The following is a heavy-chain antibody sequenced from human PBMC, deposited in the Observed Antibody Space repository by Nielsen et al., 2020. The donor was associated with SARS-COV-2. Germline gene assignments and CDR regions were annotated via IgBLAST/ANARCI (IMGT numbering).Heavy chain of an antibody. Sequence: GSLRLSCAASGFTFSSYAMSWVRQAPGKGLEWIGTIHHSGSTNYNPSLKSRVTTFVDTSKNRFSLNLSSVTAADSAVYYCASIVGSCSGGSCHPMYYFDSWGQGNLVTISS. CDR2: IHHSGST. CDR3: ASIVGSCSGGSCHPMYYFDS. V-gene: IGHV4-38-2*01. CDR1: GFTFSSYA. D-gene: IGHD2-15*01. J-gene: IGHJ4*02.